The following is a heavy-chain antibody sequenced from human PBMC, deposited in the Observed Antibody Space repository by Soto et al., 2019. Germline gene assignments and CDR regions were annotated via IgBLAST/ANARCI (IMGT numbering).Heavy chain of an antibody. Sequence: QVQLQESGPGLVKPSQTLSLTCTVSGGSISSGGYYWSWIRQHPGKGLEWIGYIYYGGSTYYNPSLKSRVTISVDTAKNQFSLKLSSVTAADTAVYYCARDSRRYDILTGSGAFDYWGQGTLVAVSS. CDR2: IYYGGST. V-gene: IGHV4-31*03. CDR3: ARDSRRYDILTGSGAFDY. CDR1: GGSISSGGYY. J-gene: IGHJ4*02. D-gene: IGHD3-9*01.